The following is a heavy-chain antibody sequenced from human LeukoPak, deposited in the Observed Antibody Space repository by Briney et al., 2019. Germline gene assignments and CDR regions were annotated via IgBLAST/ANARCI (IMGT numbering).Heavy chain of an antibody. V-gene: IGHV4-39*07. CDR3: ARDLYGDYGTNWFDP. J-gene: IGHJ5*02. D-gene: IGHD4-17*01. CDR2: IYYSGST. Sequence: PSETLSLTCTVSGGSISSSSYYWGWIRQPPGKGLEWIGSIYYSGSTNYNPSLKSRVTISVDTSKNQFSLKLSSVTAADTAVYYCARDLYGDYGTNWFDPWGQGTLVTVSS. CDR1: GGSISSSSYY.